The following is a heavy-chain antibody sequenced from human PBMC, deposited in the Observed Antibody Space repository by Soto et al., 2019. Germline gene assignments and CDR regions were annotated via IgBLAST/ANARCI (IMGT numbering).Heavy chain of an antibody. V-gene: IGHV3-23*05. D-gene: IGHD2-2*01. CDR1: GFAFNNYG. CDR2: ISNSGSST. CDR3: ARADLLWDSFDL. J-gene: IGHJ4*02. Sequence: GGSLRLSCTVSGFAFNNYGINWVRQAPGKGLEWVSIISNSGSSTYHGDSVKGRFATSRDNSKGTLSLHMRGVRIDDTAVYFCARADLLWDSFDLWGQGTLVTVSS.